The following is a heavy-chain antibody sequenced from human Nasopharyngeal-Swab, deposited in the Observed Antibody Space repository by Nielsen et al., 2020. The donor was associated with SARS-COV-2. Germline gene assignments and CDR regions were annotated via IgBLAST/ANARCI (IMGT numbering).Heavy chain of an antibody. D-gene: IGHD3-10*01. J-gene: IGHJ2*01. V-gene: IGHV4-59*01. CDR3: ARTDITMVRGVVRYFDL. CDR2: IYHSGST. Sequence: WIRQPPGKGLEWIGYIYHSGSTNYNPSLKSRVTISVDTSKNQFSLKLSSVTAADTAVYYCARTDITMVRGVVRYFDLWGRGTLVTVSS.